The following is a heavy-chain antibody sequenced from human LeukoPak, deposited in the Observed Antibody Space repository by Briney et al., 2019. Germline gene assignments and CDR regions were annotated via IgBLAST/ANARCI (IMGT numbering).Heavy chain of an antibody. J-gene: IGHJ4*02. CDR1: RYTFTSYY. Sequence: ASVKVSCKASRYTFTSYYMHWVRQAPGQGLEWMGRIIPIIGVVNYAQKFQGRVTITADTSTAYLELSSLRSDDTAVYYCAKVSHGASDWGQGTLVTVSS. CDR2: IIPIIGVV. D-gene: IGHD3-10*01. CDR3: AKVSHGASD. V-gene: IGHV1-69*04.